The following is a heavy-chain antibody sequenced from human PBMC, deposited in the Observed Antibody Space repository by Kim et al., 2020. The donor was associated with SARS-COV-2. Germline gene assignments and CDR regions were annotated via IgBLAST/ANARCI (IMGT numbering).Heavy chain of an antibody. Sequence: SETLSLTCTVSGGSVSSGSYYWSWIRQPPGKGLEWIGYIYYSGSTNYNPSLKSRVTISVDTSKNQFSLKLSSVTAADTAVYYCARGRGDMVVVVAATPPSFEYWGPGTLGTLSS. J-gene: IGHJ4*01. D-gene: IGHD2-15*01. CDR1: GGSVSSGSYY. CDR2: IYYSGST. V-gene: IGHV4-61*01. CDR3: ARGRGDMVVVVAATPPSFEY.